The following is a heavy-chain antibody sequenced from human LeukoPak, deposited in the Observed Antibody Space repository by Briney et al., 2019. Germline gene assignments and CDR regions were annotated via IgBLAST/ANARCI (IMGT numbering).Heavy chain of an antibody. D-gene: IGHD5-24*01. CDR3: ASTPINYGYFFDY. CDR2: IYYTGST. Sequence: PSETLSLTCTVSGGSISSGDYYWSWIRQPPGKGLEWIGYIYYTGSTYYNPSLESRVTISVDTSKNQFSLKLSSVTAADTAVHFCASTPINYGYFFDYWGQGILVTVSS. V-gene: IGHV4-30-4*01. J-gene: IGHJ4*02. CDR1: GGSISSGDYY.